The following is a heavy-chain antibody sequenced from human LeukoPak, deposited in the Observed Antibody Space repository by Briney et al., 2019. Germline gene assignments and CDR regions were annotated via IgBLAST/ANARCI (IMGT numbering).Heavy chain of an antibody. D-gene: IGHD5-24*01. CDR2: IRYDGSNK. Sequence: SGGSLRLSCAASGFTFSNYGMHGVRQAPGKGLEGVGFIRYDGSNKYYADSVKGRFTISRDNSKNTLYLQMSSLRAEDTAVYYCAKGLQVGMATTVLDYWGQGTLVTVSS. CDR3: AKGLQVGMATTVLDY. CDR1: GFTFSNYG. V-gene: IGHV3-30*02. J-gene: IGHJ4*02.